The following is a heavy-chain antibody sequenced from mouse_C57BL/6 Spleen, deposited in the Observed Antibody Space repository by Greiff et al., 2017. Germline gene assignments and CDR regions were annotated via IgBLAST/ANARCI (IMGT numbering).Heavy chain of an antibody. CDR2: IYPGSGST. V-gene: IGHV1-55*01. J-gene: IGHJ4*01. CDR1: GYTFTSYW. CDR3: ARRGGLSHAMDY. Sequence: QVQLQQSGAELVKPGASVKMSCKASGYTFTSYWITWVKQRPGQGLEWIGDIYPGSGSTNYNEKFKSKATLTVDTSSSTAYMQLSSLTSEDSAVYYCARRGGLSHAMDYWGQGTSVTVSS.